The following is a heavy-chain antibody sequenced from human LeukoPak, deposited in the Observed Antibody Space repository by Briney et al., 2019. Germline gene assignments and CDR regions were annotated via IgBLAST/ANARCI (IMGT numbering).Heavy chain of an antibody. CDR2: ISYDGSTK. CDR1: GFTFSNYA. Sequence: GGSLRLSCAASGFTFSNYAIHWVRQAPGKGLEWVAVISYDGSTKYNADSVKGRFTISRDNSKNTLYLQMNSLRAEDTAVYYCARLHDYYDRSGYPPGAFDIWGQGTMVTVSS. V-gene: IGHV3-30*04. J-gene: IGHJ3*02. D-gene: IGHD3-22*01. CDR3: ARLHDYYDRSGYPPGAFDI.